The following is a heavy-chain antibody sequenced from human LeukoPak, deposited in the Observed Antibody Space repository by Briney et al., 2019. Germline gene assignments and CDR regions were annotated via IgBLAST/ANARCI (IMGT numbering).Heavy chain of an antibody. CDR2: IYSSGRT. J-gene: IGHJ5*02. D-gene: IGHD2/OR15-2a*01. V-gene: IGHV4-4*09. Sequence: SETLSLTCTVSGGSISSYYWTWIRQPPGKGLEWIGYIYSSGRTNYNPSLKSQVTMSVDTSKNQFSLKVISVTAPDTAVYYCARLSAGFNSSYWFDPWGQGTLVTVSS. CDR1: GGSISSYY. CDR3: ARLSAGFNSSYWFDP.